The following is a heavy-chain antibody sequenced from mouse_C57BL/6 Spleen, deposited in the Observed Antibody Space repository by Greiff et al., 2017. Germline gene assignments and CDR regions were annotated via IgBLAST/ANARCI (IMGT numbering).Heavy chain of an antibody. CDR1: GYSFTGYY. J-gene: IGHJ3*01. V-gene: IGHV1-42*01. D-gene: IGHD4-1*01. CDR3: ARHWEWFAY. CDR2: INPSTGGT. Sequence: VQLKESGPELVKPGASVKISCKASGYSFTGYYMNWVKQSPEKSLEWIGEINPSTGGTTYNQKFKAKATLTVDKSSSTAYMQLKSLTSEDSAVYYCARHWEWFAYWGQGTLVTVSA.